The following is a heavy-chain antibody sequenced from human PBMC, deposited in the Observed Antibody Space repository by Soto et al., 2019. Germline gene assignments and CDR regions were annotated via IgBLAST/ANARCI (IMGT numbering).Heavy chain of an antibody. CDR3: ARVFGFGGMDV. J-gene: IGHJ6*02. CDR2: ISYSGST. D-gene: IGHD3-10*01. V-gene: IGHV4-31*02. Sequence: PSETLSLTCTVSGGSISSGNYYWSWIRQSPGKGLEWIAFISYSGSTYYSASLQSRVTISVDTSKNQFSLKLSSVTAADTAVYYCARVFGFGGMDVWGQGTTVTVSS. CDR1: GGSISSGNYY.